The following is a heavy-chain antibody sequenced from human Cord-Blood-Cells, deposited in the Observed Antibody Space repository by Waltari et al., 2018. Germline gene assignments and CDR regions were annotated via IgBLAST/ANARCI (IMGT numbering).Heavy chain of an antibody. V-gene: IGHV1-2*02. J-gene: IGHJ3*02. CDR3: AIGITIFGVPNRFDI. D-gene: IGHD3-3*01. CDR2: INPNSGGT. Sequence: QVQLVQSGAEVKKPGASVKVSCKASGYTFTGYYMHWVRQAPGQGLEWMGWINPNSGGTNYAQKFQGRVTMTRDTSISTAYMELSRLRSDDTAVYYCAIGITIFGVPNRFDIWGQGTMVTVSS. CDR1: GYTFTGYY.